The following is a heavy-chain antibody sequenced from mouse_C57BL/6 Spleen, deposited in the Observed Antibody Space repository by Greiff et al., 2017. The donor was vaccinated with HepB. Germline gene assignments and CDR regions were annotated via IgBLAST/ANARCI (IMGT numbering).Heavy chain of an antibody. Sequence: EVQLVESGPELVKPGASVKIPCKASGYTFTDYNMDWVKQSHGKSLEWIGDINPNNGGTIYNQKFKGKATLTVDKSSSTAYMELRSLTSEDTAVYYCARRSTMVYYFDYWGQGTTLTVSS. D-gene: IGHD2-2*01. CDR3: ARRSTMVYYFDY. J-gene: IGHJ2*01. CDR2: INPNNGGT. V-gene: IGHV1-18*01. CDR1: GYTFTDYN.